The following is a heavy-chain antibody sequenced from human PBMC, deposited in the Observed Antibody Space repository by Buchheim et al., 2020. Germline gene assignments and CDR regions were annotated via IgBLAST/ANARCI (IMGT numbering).Heavy chain of an antibody. CDR2: ISDDGRDI. V-gene: IGHV3-30*04. J-gene: IGHJ4*02. D-gene: IGHD6-25*01. CDR3: ARDRAVAAAAYYFDY. Sequence: QVQLVESGGGVVQPGRSLRLSCVASGFTFSRYPMHWVRQAPGKGLVWVAVISDDGRDIHYEDSVKGRFTISRDNSKNTLSLQMNSLRVEDTAVYYCARDRAVAAAAYYFDYWGQGIL. CDR1: GFTFSRYP.